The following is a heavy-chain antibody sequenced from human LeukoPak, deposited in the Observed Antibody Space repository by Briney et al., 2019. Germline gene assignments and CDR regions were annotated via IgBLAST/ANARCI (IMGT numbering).Heavy chain of an antibody. D-gene: IGHD5-18*01. Sequence: KPSQTLSLTCAVSGGSISSGGYSWSWIRQPPGKGLEWIGYIYHSGSTYYNPSLKSRVTISVDRSKNQFSLKLSSVTAADTAVYYCARGGYNYGVDYWGQGTPVTVSS. CDR2: IYHSGST. J-gene: IGHJ4*02. CDR1: GGSISSGGYS. CDR3: ARGGYNYGVDY. V-gene: IGHV4-30-2*01.